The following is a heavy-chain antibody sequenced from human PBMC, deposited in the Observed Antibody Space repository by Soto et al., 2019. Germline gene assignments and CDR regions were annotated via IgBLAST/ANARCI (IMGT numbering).Heavy chain of an antibody. CDR1: GFAFRSYN. Sequence: GGSLRLSCGASGFAFRSYNMNWVRQAPGKGLEWVASISSGSSNIYYADSVKGRFTISRDNAKNSLYLQMDSLRAEDSAVYYCASTTVVAATFDFWGQGTLVTVPQ. J-gene: IGHJ4*02. CDR2: ISSGSSNI. CDR3: ASTTVVAATFDF. D-gene: IGHD2-15*01. V-gene: IGHV3-21*01.